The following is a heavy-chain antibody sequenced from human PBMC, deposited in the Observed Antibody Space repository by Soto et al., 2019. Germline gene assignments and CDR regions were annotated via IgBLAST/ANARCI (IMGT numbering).Heavy chain of an antibody. CDR2: INHSGST. V-gene: IGHV4-34*01. CDR1: GGSFSGYY. CDR3: ARVIAATNYYYGMDV. Sequence: PSETLSLTCAVYGGSFSGYYWSWIRQPPGKGLEWIGEINHSGSTNYNPSLKSRVTISVDTSKNQFSLKLSSVTAADTAVYYCARVIAATNYYYGMDVWGQGTTVTVSS. J-gene: IGHJ6*02. D-gene: IGHD6-13*01.